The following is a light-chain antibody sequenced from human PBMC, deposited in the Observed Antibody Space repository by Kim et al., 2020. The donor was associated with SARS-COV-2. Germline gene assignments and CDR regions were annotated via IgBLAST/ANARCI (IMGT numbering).Light chain of an antibody. CDR1: SLRSYY. Sequence: ALGQTVRITCKGDSLRSYYASWYQQKPGQAPVLVIYGKNNRPSGIPDRFSVSSSGNTASLTITGAQAEDEADYYCNSRDSSGNHWVFGGGTQLTVL. J-gene: IGLJ3*02. CDR2: GKN. V-gene: IGLV3-19*01. CDR3: NSRDSSGNHWV.